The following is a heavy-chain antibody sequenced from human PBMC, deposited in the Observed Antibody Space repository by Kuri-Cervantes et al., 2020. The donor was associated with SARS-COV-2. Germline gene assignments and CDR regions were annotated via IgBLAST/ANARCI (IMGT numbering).Heavy chain of an antibody. Sequence: SETLSLTCTVSGGSISSGSYYWSWIRQPAGKGLEWIGRIYTSGSTNYNPSLKSRVTISVDTSKNQFALKLSSVTAADTAVYYCARDLKRGGQAYYYMDVWGKGTTVTVSS. CDR2: IYTSGST. CDR3: ARDLKRGGQAYYYMDV. V-gene: IGHV4-61*02. CDR1: GGSISSGSYY. D-gene: IGHD2-15*01. J-gene: IGHJ6*03.